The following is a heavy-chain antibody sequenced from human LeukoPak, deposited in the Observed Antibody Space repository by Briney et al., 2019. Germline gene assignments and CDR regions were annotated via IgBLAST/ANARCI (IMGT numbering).Heavy chain of an antibody. D-gene: IGHD5-18*01. CDR3: AKKKQLGTGDAFDI. CDR1: GFTFSSYG. V-gene: IGHV3-30*18. CDR2: ISYDGSNK. J-gene: IGHJ3*02. Sequence: GGSLRLSCAASGFTFSSYGMHWVRQAPGKGLEWVAVISYDGSNKYYADSVKGRFTISRDNSKNTLYLQMDSLRAEDTAVYYCAKKKQLGTGDAFDIWGQGTMVTVSS.